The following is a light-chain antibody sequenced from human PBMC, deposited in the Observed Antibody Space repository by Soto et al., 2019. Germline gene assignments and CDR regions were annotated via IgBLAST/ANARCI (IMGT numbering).Light chain of an antibody. CDR1: QSVLYSSNNKNY. Sequence: DIVMTQSPDSLAVSLGERATINCKSSQSVLYSSNNKNYLAWYQQRPGQPPKLLIYWASTRQSGVPDRFSGSGSVTDFTLTITSLQAEDVAVDYCQQYESTPPTFGQGTKLEIK. CDR2: WAS. CDR3: QQYESTPPT. V-gene: IGKV4-1*01. J-gene: IGKJ2*01.